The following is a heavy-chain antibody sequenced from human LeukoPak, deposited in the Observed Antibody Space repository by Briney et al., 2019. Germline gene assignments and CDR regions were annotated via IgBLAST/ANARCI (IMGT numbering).Heavy chain of an antibody. J-gene: IGHJ4*02. CDR1: GGSFSGYY. D-gene: IGHD1-14*01. Sequence: SETLSLTCAVYGGSFSGYYWSWVCHPPGKGLGWSGDINHSGSTNYNPSLKSRVTISVDPSKNQFSLKLSSVTAADTAVYYCAGVCAVDNPRGGYFDYWGQGTLVTVSS. CDR3: AGVCAVDNPRGGYFDY. V-gene: IGHV4-34*01. CDR2: INHSGST.